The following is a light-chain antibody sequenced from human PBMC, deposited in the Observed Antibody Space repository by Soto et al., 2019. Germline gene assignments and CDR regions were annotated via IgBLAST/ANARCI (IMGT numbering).Light chain of an antibody. V-gene: IGLV2-23*01. CDR3: CSYVGSRTYV. J-gene: IGLJ1*01. CDR1: SSDVGSYNL. Sequence: QSALTQPASVSGSPGQSITISCTGTSSDVGSYNLVSWYQHHPGKAPKLMIYEGSKRPSGVSDRFSGSKSGNTASLTISGLQAEDEADYYCCSYVGSRTYVFGTGTKLTVL. CDR2: EGS.